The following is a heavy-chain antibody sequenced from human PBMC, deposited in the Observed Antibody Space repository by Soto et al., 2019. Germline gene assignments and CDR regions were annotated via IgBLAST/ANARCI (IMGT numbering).Heavy chain of an antibody. J-gene: IGHJ6*02. Sequence: SETLSLTCTVSGGSISSCDYYWSWIRQPPGKGLEWIGYIYYSGSTYYNPSLKSRVTISVDTSKNQFSLKLSSVTAADTAVYYCARDYYGSGSLFYYYYGMDVWGQGTTVTVSS. CDR1: GGSISSCDYY. D-gene: IGHD3-10*01. CDR2: IYYSGST. CDR3: ARDYYGSGSLFYYYYGMDV. V-gene: IGHV4-30-4*01.